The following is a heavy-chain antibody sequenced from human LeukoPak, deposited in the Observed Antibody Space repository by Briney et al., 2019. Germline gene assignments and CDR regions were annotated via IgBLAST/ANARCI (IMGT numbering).Heavy chain of an antibody. D-gene: IGHD2-2*01. CDR3: AKIPKGGYFDY. Sequence: GGSLRLSCAASGFTVSSNYMSWVRQAPGKGLEWVSVIYSGGSTYYADSVKGRFIISRDSSKNTLSLQMNSLRAEDTAVYYCAKIPKGGYFDYWGQGTLVTVSS. CDR1: GFTVSSNY. J-gene: IGHJ4*02. V-gene: IGHV3-53*01. CDR2: IYSGGST.